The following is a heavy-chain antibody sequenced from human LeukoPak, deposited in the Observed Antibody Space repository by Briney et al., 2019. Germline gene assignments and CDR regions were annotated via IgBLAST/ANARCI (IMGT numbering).Heavy chain of an antibody. V-gene: IGHV4-59*01. CDR3: ARVSGYSYVRWFDP. J-gene: IGHJ5*02. Sequence: PSETLSLTCTVSGGSISSYYWSWIRQPPGKGLEWIGNIYYSGSTNYNPSLKSRVTISVDTSKNQFSLKLSSVTAADTAVYYCARVSGYSYVRWFDPWGQGTLVTVSS. CDR1: GGSISSYY. CDR2: IYYSGST. D-gene: IGHD5-18*01.